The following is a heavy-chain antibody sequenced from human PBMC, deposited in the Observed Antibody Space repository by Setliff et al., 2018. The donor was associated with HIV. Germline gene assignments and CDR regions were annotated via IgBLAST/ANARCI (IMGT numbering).Heavy chain of an antibody. Sequence: GSLRLSCAASGFTVSDNYMSWVRQAPGKGLEWVSVIYRDGATYYADSVKGRFTISRDTAKNTVYLQMNSLTSEDTAFYYCARGRINYGDYYYWGQGTLVTVSS. CDR2: IYRDGAT. CDR3: ARGRINYGDYYY. V-gene: IGHV3-53*01. D-gene: IGHD4-17*01. J-gene: IGHJ4*02. CDR1: GFTVSDNY.